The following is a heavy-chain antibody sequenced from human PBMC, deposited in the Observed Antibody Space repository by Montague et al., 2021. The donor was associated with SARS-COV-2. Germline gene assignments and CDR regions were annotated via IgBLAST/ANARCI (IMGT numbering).Heavy chain of an antibody. J-gene: IGHJ3*01. CDR2: DYYTGSN. CDR1: GGSFNSTTYY. V-gene: IGHV4-39*01. CDR3: ALLFPFGYPFGLDAFDL. D-gene: IGHD2/OR15-2a*01. Sequence: SETLSLTCTVYGGSFNSTTYYWAWIRQPPGKGLEWIGSDYYTGSNYYNPYLQSRGTMSVDTSQNQFSLKLSSVTAADTDVYYCALLFPFGYPFGLDAFDLWGQGTMVTVSS.